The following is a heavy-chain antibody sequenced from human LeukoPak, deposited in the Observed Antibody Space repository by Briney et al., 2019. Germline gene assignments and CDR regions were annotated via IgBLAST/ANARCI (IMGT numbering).Heavy chain of an antibody. CDR3: AKSRWDIVVVPAASYFDY. CDR1: GFTFSSYG. J-gene: IGHJ4*02. CDR2: ISYDGSNK. D-gene: IGHD2-2*01. V-gene: IGHV3-30*18. Sequence: PGGSLRLSCAASGFTFSSYGMHWVRQAPGKGLEWVAVISYDGSNKYYADSVKGRFTISRDSSKNTLYLQMNSLRAEDTAVYYCAKSRWDIVVVPAASYFDYWGQGTLVTVSS.